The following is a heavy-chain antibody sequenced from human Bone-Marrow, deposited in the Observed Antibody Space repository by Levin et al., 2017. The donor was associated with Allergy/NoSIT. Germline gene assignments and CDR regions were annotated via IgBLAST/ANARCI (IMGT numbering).Heavy chain of an antibody. D-gene: IGHD2-2*01. CDR3: AKDPCSSATCYGSYYYFDGFDV. J-gene: IGHJ6*02. Sequence: PGGSLRLSCAASGFTFVKYGMHWVRQLPGKGLEWVAFVSYDGKNAYYAESVRGRFTISRDNAKDRLFLQLNSLRADDTAVYFCAKDPCSSATCYGSYYYFDGFDVWGRGTTVTVSS. CDR2: VSYDGKNA. CDR1: GFTFVKYG. V-gene: IGHV3-30*02.